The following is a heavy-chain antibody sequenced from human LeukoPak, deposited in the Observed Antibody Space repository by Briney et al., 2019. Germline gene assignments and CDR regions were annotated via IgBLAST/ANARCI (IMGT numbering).Heavy chain of an antibody. D-gene: IGHD5-12*01. V-gene: IGHV3-7*01. CDR3: VGGSGY. J-gene: IGHJ4*02. Sequence: PGGSLRLSYVASGFTFTSYWMNWVRQAPGKGLEWVANIKQDGSEKNYVDSAKGRFTVSKDNAKNSLYLQMNSLRAEDTAIYYCVGGSGYWGQGTLVTVSS. CDR1: GFTFTSYW. CDR2: IKQDGSEK.